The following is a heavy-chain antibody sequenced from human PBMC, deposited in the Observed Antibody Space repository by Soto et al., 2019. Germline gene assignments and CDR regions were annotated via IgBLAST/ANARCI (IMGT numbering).Heavy chain of an antibody. V-gene: IGHV3-23*01. CDR1: GFTFSSYA. J-gene: IGHJ5*02. CDR3: AKPLRVNRDNWFDP. D-gene: IGHD2-21*01. Sequence: EVQLLESGGGLVQPGGSLRLSCAASGFTFSSYAMSWVRQAPGKGLEWVSAISGSGGSTYYADSVKGRFTISRDNSKNPLYLQMNRLRAEDTAVYYCAKPLRVNRDNWFDPWGQGTLVTVSS. CDR2: ISGSGGST.